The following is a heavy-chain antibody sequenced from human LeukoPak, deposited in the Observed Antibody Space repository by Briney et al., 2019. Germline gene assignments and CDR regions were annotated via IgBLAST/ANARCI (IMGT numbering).Heavy chain of an antibody. D-gene: IGHD6-19*01. Sequence: GGSLRLSCAASGFTFSNAWMTWVRQAPGKGLEWVGRIKSRIDGGTTDFVAPVRGRFTISRDDSKNTLYLQMDSLKTEDTAVYYCAKDLPYTSGWALKYWGQGTLVTVSS. V-gene: IGHV3-15*01. CDR3: AKDLPYTSGWALKY. CDR2: IKSRIDGGTT. CDR1: GFTFSNAW. J-gene: IGHJ4*02.